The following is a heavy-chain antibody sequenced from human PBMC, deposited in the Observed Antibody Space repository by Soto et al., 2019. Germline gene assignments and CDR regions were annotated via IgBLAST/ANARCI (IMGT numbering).Heavy chain of an antibody. J-gene: IGHJ4*02. CDR1: GFSFSSYA. CDR3: ASDLSWRYYDSSGYLDY. D-gene: IGHD3-22*01. V-gene: IGHV3-33*01. CDR2: IWYDGSNR. Sequence: QVQLVESGGGAVQPGRSLRLSCEASGFSFSSYAMHWVRQAPGKGLEWVAVIWYDGSNRYYADSVKGRFTISRDNSKNTLYLQMNSLRGEDTAVYYCASDLSWRYYDSSGYLDYWGQGILVTVS.